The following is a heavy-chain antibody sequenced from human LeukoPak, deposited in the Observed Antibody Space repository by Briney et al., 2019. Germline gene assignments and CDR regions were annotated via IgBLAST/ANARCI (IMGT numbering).Heavy chain of an antibody. J-gene: IGHJ4*02. CDR1: GGSFSGYY. CDR3: AKDRRAGSYDY. D-gene: IGHD3-10*01. V-gene: IGHV4-34*01. CDR2: INHSGST. Sequence: SETLSLTCAVYGGSFSGYYWSWIRQPPGKGLEWIGEINHSGSTNYNPSLKSRVTISVDTSKNQFSLKLSSVTAADTAVYYCAKDRRAGSYDYWGQGTLVTVSS.